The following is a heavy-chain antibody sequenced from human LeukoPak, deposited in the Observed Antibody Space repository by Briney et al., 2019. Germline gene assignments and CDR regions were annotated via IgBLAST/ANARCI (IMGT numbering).Heavy chain of an antibody. CDR1: GFTFSSYW. CDR3: AREGLFSYFDY. J-gene: IGHJ4*02. V-gene: IGHV3-74*01. Sequence: GGSLRLSCAASGFTFSSYWMHWVRQAPGKGLVWVSRINSDGSSTSYADSVKGRFTISRDIAKNTLYLQMNSLRAEDTAVYYCAREGLFSYFDYWGQGTLVTVSS. CDR2: INSDGSST.